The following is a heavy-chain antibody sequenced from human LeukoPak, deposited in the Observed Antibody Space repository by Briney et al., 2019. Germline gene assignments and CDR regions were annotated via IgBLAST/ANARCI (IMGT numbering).Heavy chain of an antibody. CDR3: ASTGGYSYGYSFDY. J-gene: IGHJ4*02. CDR2: ISGSGGST. D-gene: IGHD5-18*01. CDR1: GFTFSSYA. Sequence: GGSLRLSCAASGFTFSSYAMSWVRQAPGKGLEWVSAISGSGGSTYYADSVKGRFTISRDNSKITLYLQMNSLRAEDTAVYYCASTGGYSYGYSFDYWGQGTLVTVSS. V-gene: IGHV3-23*01.